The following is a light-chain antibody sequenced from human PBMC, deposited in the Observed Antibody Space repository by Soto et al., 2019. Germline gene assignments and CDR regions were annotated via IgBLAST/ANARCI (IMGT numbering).Light chain of an antibody. V-gene: IGLV2-14*01. Sequence: QSALTQPASVSGSLGQSITISCTGTSGDIGIYNFVSWFHQRSAKAPKLLIFEVHNRPSGVSDRFSASKSGNAASLTISGLQADDEGDYYCTSYTRSNTWVFGGGTKLTVL. J-gene: IGLJ3*02. CDR3: TSYTRSNTWV. CDR2: EVH. CDR1: SGDIGIYNF.